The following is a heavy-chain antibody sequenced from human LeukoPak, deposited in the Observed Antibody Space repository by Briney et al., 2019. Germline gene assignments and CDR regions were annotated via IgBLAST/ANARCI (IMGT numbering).Heavy chain of an antibody. V-gene: IGHV4-34*01. Sequence: SETLSLTCTVYGGSFSGYYWNWIRQPPGKGLEWIGEINHSGSTNYNPSLKSRVTISVDTSKNQFSLKLSSVTAADTPVYYCASERYSYGSFDYWGQGTLVTVSS. J-gene: IGHJ4*02. D-gene: IGHD5-18*01. CDR3: ASERYSYGSFDY. CDR1: GGSFSGYY. CDR2: INHSGST.